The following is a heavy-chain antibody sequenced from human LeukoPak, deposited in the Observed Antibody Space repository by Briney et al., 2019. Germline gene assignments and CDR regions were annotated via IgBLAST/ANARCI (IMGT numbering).Heavy chain of an antibody. J-gene: IGHJ4*02. D-gene: IGHD3-10*01. CDR3: ARLWPVAFFDY. CDR2: IYYSGST. V-gene: IGHV4-39*01. CDR1: GGSISSSSYY. Sequence: SETLSLTCTVSGGSISSSSYYWGWIRQPPGKGLEWIGSIYYSGSTYYNPSLKSRVTISVDTSKNQFSLKLSSVTAAGTAVYYCARLWPVAFFDYWGQGTLVTVSS.